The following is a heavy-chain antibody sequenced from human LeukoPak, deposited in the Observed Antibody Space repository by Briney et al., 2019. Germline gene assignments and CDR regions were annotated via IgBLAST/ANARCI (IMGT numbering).Heavy chain of an antibody. CDR1: GGSISSYY. J-gene: IGHJ4*02. Sequence: PSETLSLAYTVSGGSISSYYWSWIRQPPGKGLEWIGYIYYSGSTNYNPSLKSRVTISVDTSKNQFSLKLSSVTAADTAVYYCARDMTGDGYNRDWGQGTLVTVSS. CDR2: IYYSGST. CDR3: ARDMTGDGYNRD. D-gene: IGHD5-24*01. V-gene: IGHV4-59*01.